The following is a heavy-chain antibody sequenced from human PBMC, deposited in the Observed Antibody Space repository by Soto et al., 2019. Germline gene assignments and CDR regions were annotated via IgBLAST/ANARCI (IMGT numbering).Heavy chain of an antibody. Sequence: EVQLVESGGGLVQPGGSLILSCAASGFTFSNYWMVWVRQAPRKGLVWVSRIIGDGLYTTYADSVKGRFTISRDNAKNTVYLQINSLRVEDTAVYYCARGILGSGTANDHWGQGTLVTVFS. CDR1: GFTFSNYW. CDR2: IIGDGLYT. CDR3: ARGILGSGTANDH. V-gene: IGHV3-74*03. J-gene: IGHJ4*02. D-gene: IGHD3-10*01.